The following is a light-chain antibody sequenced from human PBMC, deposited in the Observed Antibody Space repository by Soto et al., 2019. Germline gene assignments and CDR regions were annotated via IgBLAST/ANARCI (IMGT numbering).Light chain of an antibody. J-gene: IGLJ1*01. Sequence: QSALTQPRSVSGSPGQSVTIPCTGTSSDVGGYNYVSWYQQHPGKAPKLMIYDVSKRPSGVPDRFSGSKSGNTASLTISGLQAEDEADYYCCSYAGSDTSVYVFGTGTKVTVL. CDR1: SSDVGGYNY. CDR3: CSYAGSDTSVYV. V-gene: IGLV2-11*01. CDR2: DVS.